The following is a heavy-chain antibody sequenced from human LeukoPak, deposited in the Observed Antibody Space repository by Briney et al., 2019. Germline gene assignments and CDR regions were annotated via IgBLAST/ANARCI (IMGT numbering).Heavy chain of an antibody. CDR3: ARGEGYCSGGSCGSYYFDY. J-gene: IGHJ4*02. D-gene: IGHD2-15*01. V-gene: IGHV1-69*05. CDR2: IIPIFGTA. CDR1: GGTFSSYA. Sequence: SVKVSCKASGGTFSSYAISWVRQAPGQGLEWMGRIIPIFGTANYAQKFQGRVAITTDESTSTAYMELSSLRSEDTAVYYCARGEGYCSGGSCGSYYFDYWGQGTLVTVSS.